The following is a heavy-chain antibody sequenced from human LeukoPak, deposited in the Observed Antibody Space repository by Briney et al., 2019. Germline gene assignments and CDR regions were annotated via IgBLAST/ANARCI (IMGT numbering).Heavy chain of an antibody. J-gene: IGHJ4*02. CDR3: ARWLGYCSSSSCYQPFDY. CDR1: GYSFTTYW. V-gene: IGHV5-51*01. CDR2: IYPGDSDA. D-gene: IGHD2-2*01. Sequence: GESLKISCKGSGYSFTTYWIAWMRQMSGKGLEWMGIIYPGDSDARYSPSFQGQVTISADKSISTTYLHWSSLKASDTAMYYCARWLGYCSSSSCYQPFDYWGQGTLVTVSS.